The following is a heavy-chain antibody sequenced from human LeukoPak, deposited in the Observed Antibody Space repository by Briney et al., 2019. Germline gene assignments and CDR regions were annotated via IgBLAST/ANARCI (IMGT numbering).Heavy chain of an antibody. J-gene: IGHJ4*02. CDR1: GFTFSSYS. D-gene: IGHD3-22*01. CDR2: ISSSSSYI. Sequence: GGSLRLSCAASGFTFSSYSMNWVRQAPGKGLEWVSSISSSSSYIYYADSVKGRFTISRDNAKNSLYLQMNSLRAEDTAVYYCARDRSPYYYDSSGYYGPHYFDYWGQGTLVTVSS. CDR3: ARDRSPYYYDSSGYYGPHYFDY. V-gene: IGHV3-21*01.